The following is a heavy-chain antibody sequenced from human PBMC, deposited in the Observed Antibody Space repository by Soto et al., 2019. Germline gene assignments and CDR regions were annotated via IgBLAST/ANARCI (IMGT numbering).Heavy chain of an antibody. CDR1: GFTFSSYA. CDR3: VKGEYYYDSSGYYPFDY. Sequence: PGGSLRLSCSASGFTFSSYAMHWVRQAPGKGLEYVSSISTNGGSTHYADSVKGRFTISRDNSKNTQYLQMSSLRADDTAVYYCVKGEYYYDSSGYYPFDYWSQGTLDTVSS. D-gene: IGHD3-22*01. J-gene: IGHJ4*02. CDR2: ISTNGGST. V-gene: IGHV3-64D*06.